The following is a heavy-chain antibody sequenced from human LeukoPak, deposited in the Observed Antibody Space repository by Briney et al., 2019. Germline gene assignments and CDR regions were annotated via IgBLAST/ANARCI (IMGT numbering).Heavy chain of an antibody. CDR3: ARAGFYGGNSLGTKSSTVFDY. D-gene: IGHD4-23*01. J-gene: IGHJ4*02. CDR2: ISSSSSYI. CDR1: GFTFSSYS. V-gene: IGHV3-21*01. Sequence: GGSLRLSCAASGFTFSSYSMNWVRQAPGKGLEWVSSISSSSSYIYYADSVKGRFTISRDNARNSLYLQMNSLRAEDTAVYYCARAGFYGGNSLGTKSSTVFDYWGQGTLVTVSS.